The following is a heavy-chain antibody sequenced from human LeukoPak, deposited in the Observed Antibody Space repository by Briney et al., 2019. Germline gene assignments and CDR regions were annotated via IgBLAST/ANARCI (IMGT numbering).Heavy chain of an antibody. CDR2: TNPNSGGT. Sequence: ASVKVSCKASGYTFTGYYMHWVRQAPGQWLEWMGRTNPNSGGTNYAQKFQGRVTMTRDTSINTAYMELSRLRSDDTAVYYCARVGYYDSSGFHDFWGQGTLVTVSS. CDR1: GYTFTGYY. V-gene: IGHV1-2*06. J-gene: IGHJ4*02. CDR3: ARVGYYDSSGFHDF. D-gene: IGHD3-22*01.